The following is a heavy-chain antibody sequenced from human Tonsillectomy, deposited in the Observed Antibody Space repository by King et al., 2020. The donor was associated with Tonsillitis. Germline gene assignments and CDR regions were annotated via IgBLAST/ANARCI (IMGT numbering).Heavy chain of an antibody. D-gene: IGHD1-7*01. V-gene: IGHV3-49*04. CDR2: IRSKLYGGTT. CDR3: TRARTGITTPFYFDY. Sequence: VQLVESGGGLVQPGRSLTLSCTTSGFTFGDYAMNWVRQAPGKGLEWIGLIRSKLYGGTTEFAASVKGRFTISRDDSKSIAYLQMNSLKTEDTAVYYCTRARTGITTPFYFDYWGQGTLVTVSS. J-gene: IGHJ4*02. CDR1: GFTFGDYA.